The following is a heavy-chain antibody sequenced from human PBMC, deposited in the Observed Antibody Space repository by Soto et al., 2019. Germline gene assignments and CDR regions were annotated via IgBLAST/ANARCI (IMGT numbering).Heavy chain of an antibody. CDR2: IYSGGST. Sequence: HPGGSLRLSCAASGFTVSSNYMSWVRQAPGKGLEWVSVIYSGGSTYYADSVKGRFTISRDNSKNTLYLQMNSLRAEDTAVYYRARDRDDFWSGYYTVAPHPVFDYWGQGTLVTVSS. J-gene: IGHJ4*02. V-gene: IGHV3-66*01. CDR1: GFTVSSNY. D-gene: IGHD3-3*01. CDR3: ARDRDDFWSGYYTVAPHPVFDY.